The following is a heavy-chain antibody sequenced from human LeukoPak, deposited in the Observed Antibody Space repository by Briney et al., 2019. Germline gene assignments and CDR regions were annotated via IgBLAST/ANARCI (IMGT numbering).Heavy chain of an antibody. J-gene: IGHJ5*02. CDR2: ITSNGGST. V-gene: IGHV3-64D*08. D-gene: IGHD1-26*01. CDR3: VTVGMTSIWSYLRFDP. CDR1: GFTFSTNS. Sequence: PGGSLRLSCSASGFTFSTNSMHWVRQAPGKGLEFVSAITSNGGSTYYADSVKGRFTISRDNSKNTLYLQMSSLRAEDTAVYYCVTVGMTSIWSYLRFDPRGQGTLSPSPQ.